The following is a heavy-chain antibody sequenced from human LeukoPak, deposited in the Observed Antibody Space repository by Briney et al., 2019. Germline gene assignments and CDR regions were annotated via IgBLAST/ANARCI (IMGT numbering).Heavy chain of an antibody. CDR1: GFTFSSYP. CDR3: MSRDSSGY. V-gene: IGHV3-64*02. CDR2: IGSDGGRT. D-gene: IGHD3-22*01. J-gene: IGHJ4*02. Sequence: PGGSLRLSCAASGFTFSSYPMHWVRQSPGKGLEYVSAIGSDGGRTYYADSVKGRFTISRDNSKNTLYLQMDSLRPEDMAVYYCMSRDSSGYWGQGTLVTVFS.